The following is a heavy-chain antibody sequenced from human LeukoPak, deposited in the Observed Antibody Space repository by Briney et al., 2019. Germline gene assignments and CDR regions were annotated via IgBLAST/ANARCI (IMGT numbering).Heavy chain of an antibody. CDR1: GDFITGSTYY. D-gene: IGHD3-22*01. Sequence: SETLSPTCTVSGDFITGSTYYWGWIRQPPGKGLEWIGSMYYSGNTYPNPALSTRVTMSADTSKTQFSLNLTSVTPADTAVRYCARQYYDSTGYYYFDYWGQGTLDTVST. CDR3: ARQYYDSTGYYYFDY. V-gene: IGHV4-39*01. CDR2: MYYSGNT. J-gene: IGHJ4*02.